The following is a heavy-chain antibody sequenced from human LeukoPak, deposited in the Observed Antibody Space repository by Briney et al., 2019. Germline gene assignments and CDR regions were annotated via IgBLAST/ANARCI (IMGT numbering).Heavy chain of an antibody. J-gene: IGHJ4*02. CDR3: ARGRTADIVVVPAAIPEELDY. V-gene: IGHV1-8*03. D-gene: IGHD2-2*02. CDR1: GYTLTSYA. Sequence: APSVRVSCKASGYTLTSYAINGVREATGQGLEWMGWMNPNRGNTGIAQKVQGRVNITMNTSISTAYMELGSLRSEDTAVYYCARGRTADIVVVPAAIPEELDYWGQGTMVTVSS. CDR2: MNPNRGNT.